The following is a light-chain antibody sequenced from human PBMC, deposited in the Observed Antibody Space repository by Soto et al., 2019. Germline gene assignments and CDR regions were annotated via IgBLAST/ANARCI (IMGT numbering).Light chain of an antibody. Sequence: QSVLTQSPSASGTPGQRVTISCSASSSDFVSNSVSWYQHVPGTAPKLLISRNHQRPSGVPDRFSGSKSGTSASLAISGLQSEDEADYYCAAWDDSLNGWVFGGGTKLTVL. CDR2: RNH. J-gene: IGLJ3*02. V-gene: IGLV1-44*01. CDR3: AAWDDSLNGWV. CDR1: SSDFVSNS.